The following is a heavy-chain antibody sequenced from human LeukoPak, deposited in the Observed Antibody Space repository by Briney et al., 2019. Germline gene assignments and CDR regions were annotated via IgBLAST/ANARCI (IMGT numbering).Heavy chain of an antibody. J-gene: IGHJ5*02. CDR2: INHRGST. Sequence: SETLSLTCAVYGGSFSGYYWSWIRQPPGKGLEWIGEINHRGSTNYNPSLKSRVTISVDTSKNQFSLKLSSVTAADAAVYYCARVNYDFWSGYIPRYNWFDPWGQGTLVTVPS. CDR1: GGSFSGYY. CDR3: ARVNYDFWSGYIPRYNWFDP. V-gene: IGHV4-34*01. D-gene: IGHD3-3*01.